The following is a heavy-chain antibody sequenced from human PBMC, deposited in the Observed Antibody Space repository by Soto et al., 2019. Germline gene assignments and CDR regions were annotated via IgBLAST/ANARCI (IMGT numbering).Heavy chain of an antibody. D-gene: IGHD4-17*01. J-gene: IGHJ4*02. CDR1: GGSISGYY. CDR2: IYSGNN. V-gene: IGHV4-59*08. CDR3: GRISSRGDYDY. Sequence: QVQLQESGPGVVKPSETLSLTCTISGGSISGYYWTWIRQSPGKGLEYIGYIYSGNNNYNPSLNSRVTISVNTSKNHFSLMLSSVTAADSAVYYCGRISSRGDYDYWGQGTLVTVSS.